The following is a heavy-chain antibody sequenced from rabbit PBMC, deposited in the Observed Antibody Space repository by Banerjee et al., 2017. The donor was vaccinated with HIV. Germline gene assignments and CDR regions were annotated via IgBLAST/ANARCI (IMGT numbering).Heavy chain of an antibody. D-gene: IGHD7-1*01. CDR3: AREGANSAGFYL. CDR1: GFTISSSFW. Sequence: QEQLVESGGGLVTLGGSLRLSCKASGFTISSSFWMCWVRQAPGKGLEWIACIYAGSSGTTYYASWAKGRFTISKTSSTTVTLQMTSLTAADTATYFCAREGANSAGFYLWGQGTLVTVS. CDR2: IYAGSSGTT. V-gene: IGHV1S45*01. J-gene: IGHJ4*01.